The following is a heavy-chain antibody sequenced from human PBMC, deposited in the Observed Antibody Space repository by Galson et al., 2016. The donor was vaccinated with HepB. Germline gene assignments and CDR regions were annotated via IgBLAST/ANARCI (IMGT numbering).Heavy chain of an antibody. D-gene: IGHD1-1*01. CDR3: ARELPYNWNDVYFYMDV. V-gene: IGHV1-69*13. Sequence: SVKVSCKASGDTFNTYTFNWVRQAPGQGLEWMGGIMPIFGAPNYAQEFQGRLTISAVESTSTAYIELSSLRYEDSAIYYCARELPYNWNDVYFYMDVWGKGTTVTVSS. J-gene: IGHJ6*03. CDR1: GDTFNTYT. CDR2: IMPIFGAP.